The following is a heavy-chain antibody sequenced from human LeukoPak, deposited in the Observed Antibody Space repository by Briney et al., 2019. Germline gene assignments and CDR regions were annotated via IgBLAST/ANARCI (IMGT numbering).Heavy chain of an antibody. J-gene: IGHJ4*02. CDR1: GFTFSSYA. V-gene: IGHV3-23*01. D-gene: IGHD3-22*01. CDR2: ISGSGGST. Sequence: PGGSLRLSCAASGFTFSSYAMSWIRQAPGKGLEWVSAISGSGGSTYYADSVKGRFTISRDNSKNTLYLQMNSLRAEDTAVYYCAKKGRITMMAPDYWGQGTLVTVSS. CDR3: AKKGRITMMAPDY.